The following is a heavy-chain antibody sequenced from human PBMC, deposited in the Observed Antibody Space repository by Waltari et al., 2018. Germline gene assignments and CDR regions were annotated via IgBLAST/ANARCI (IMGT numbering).Heavy chain of an antibody. Sequence: QVQLQQWGAGLLKPSETLSLTCAVYGGSFSGYYWSWIRQPPGKGLEWIGEINHSGSTNYNPSLKSRVTISVDTSKNQFSLKLSSVTAADTAVYYCARSWPHYYDYWGQGTLVTVSS. V-gene: IGHV4-34*01. J-gene: IGHJ4*02. CDR2: INHSGST. CDR3: ARSWPHYYDY. CDR1: GGSFSGYY.